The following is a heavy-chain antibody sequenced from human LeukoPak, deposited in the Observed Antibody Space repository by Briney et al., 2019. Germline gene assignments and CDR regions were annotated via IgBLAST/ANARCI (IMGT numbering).Heavy chain of an antibody. J-gene: IGHJ4*02. CDR1: GVSISSGGYS. CDR3: ARHDYGGPGGN. CDR2: LFYSGST. V-gene: IGHV4-61*08. Sequence: PSETLSLTCAVSGVSISSGGYSWSWIRQPPGKGLEWIAYLFYSGSTDYNPSLESRVTISVDTSKNQFSLKLSSVTAADTAVYYCARHDYGGPGGNWGQGTLVTVSS. D-gene: IGHD4-23*01.